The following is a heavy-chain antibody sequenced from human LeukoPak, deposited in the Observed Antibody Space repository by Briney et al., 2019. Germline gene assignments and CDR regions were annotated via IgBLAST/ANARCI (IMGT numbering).Heavy chain of an antibody. V-gene: IGHV4-4*07. CDR1: GVSISSYY. CDR2: IYFSGGT. CDR3: AGTALAGYHAFDY. Sequence: SETLSLTCTVSGVSISSYYWNWIRRPPGKGLECIGRIYFSGGTTYNPSLKCRVTMSVDTYKKQFSLKLSSVSAADTAVYYCAGTALAGYHAFDYWGQGTLVTVSS. J-gene: IGHJ4*02. D-gene: IGHD3-9*01.